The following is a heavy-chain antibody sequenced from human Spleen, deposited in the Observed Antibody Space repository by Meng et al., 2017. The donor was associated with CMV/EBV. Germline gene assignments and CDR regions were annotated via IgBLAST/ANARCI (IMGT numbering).Heavy chain of an antibody. V-gene: IGHV3-13*03. CDR3: ARGRDDYVDY. CDR1: GFTFSRYD. J-gene: IGHJ4*02. CDR2: IGTAGDT. D-gene: IGHD3-10*01. Sequence: GESLKISCAACGFTFSRYDMHWVRQATGKGLEWVSTIGTAGDTYYPGSVKGQFTISRENAKNSFYLQMNSLRAGDTAVYYCARGRDDYVDYWGQGTLVTVSS.